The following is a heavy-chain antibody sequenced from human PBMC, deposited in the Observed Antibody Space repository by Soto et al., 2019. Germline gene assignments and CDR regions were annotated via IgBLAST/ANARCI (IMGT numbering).Heavy chain of an antibody. D-gene: IGHD2-2*01. J-gene: IGHJ4*02. CDR3: AKDLRDIVVVPDAIFY. V-gene: IGHV3-23*01. CDR1: GFTFSSYS. Sequence: PGGSLRLSCAASGFTFSSYSMNRVRQAPGKGLEWVSSISGSGGSAYYADSVKGRFTISRDNSKNTLHLLMNNLRAEDTAVYYCAKDLRDIVVVPDAIFYWGQGIPVTVSS. CDR2: ISGSGGSA.